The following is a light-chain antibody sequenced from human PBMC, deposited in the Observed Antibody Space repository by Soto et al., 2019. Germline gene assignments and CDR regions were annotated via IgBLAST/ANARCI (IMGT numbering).Light chain of an antibody. Sequence: DIQMTQTPSTRSASVGDRVTMICRASQSISNSLAWYQQKPGKAPKLLIYRASALQSGVPSRFSGSGSGTEFTLTIDSLQPDDFATFYCQQYSTYPLTFGGGTRVDIK. J-gene: IGKJ4*01. CDR1: QSISNS. CDR2: RAS. CDR3: QQYSTYPLT. V-gene: IGKV1-5*03.